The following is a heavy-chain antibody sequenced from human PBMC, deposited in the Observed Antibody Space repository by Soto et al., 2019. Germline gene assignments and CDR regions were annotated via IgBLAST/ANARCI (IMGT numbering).Heavy chain of an antibody. CDR1: GYRFTSYW. J-gene: IGHJ4*02. D-gene: IGHD6-19*01. V-gene: IGHV5-51*01. CDR3: ARTPWGNAVAGFDY. Sequence: AALRISWKGSGYRFTSYWIGWVRQMPGKGLEWMGIIYPGDSDTRYSPSFQGQVTISADKSISTAYLQWSSLKASDTAMYYCARTPWGNAVAGFDYWGQGTLVTVSS. CDR2: IYPGDSDT.